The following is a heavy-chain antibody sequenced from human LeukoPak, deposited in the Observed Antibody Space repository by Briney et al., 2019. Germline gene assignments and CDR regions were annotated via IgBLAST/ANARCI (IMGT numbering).Heavy chain of an antibody. D-gene: IGHD3-10*01. V-gene: IGHV3-7*03. J-gene: IGHJ4*02. CDR1: GFTFSSYW. CDR3: ARYGSGSSYDY. CDR2: IKQDGSEK. Sequence: GGSLRLSCAAYGFTFSSYWMSWVRQAPGKGLEWVANIKQDGSEKYYVDSVKGRFTISRDNAKNSLYLQMSSLRAEDTAVYYCARYGSGSSYDYWGQGTLVTVSS.